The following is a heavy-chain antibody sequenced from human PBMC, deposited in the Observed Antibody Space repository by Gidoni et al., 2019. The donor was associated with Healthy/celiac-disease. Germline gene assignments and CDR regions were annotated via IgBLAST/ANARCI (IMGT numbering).Heavy chain of an antibody. CDR2: IYDSGSP. V-gene: IGHV4-61*01. CDR3: ATHSSSWHRNWFDP. D-gene: IGHD6-13*01. Sequence: QVHLQESGPGLVKPSETLSLTCTFSGGSVSRGSYYWSWIRQPTGKGLEWIGYIYDSGSPNYNPSLKGRVTISVDTSKNQFSLKLSSVTAADTAVYDCATHSSSWHRNWFDPWGQGTLVTVSS. CDR1: GGSVSRGSYY. J-gene: IGHJ5*02.